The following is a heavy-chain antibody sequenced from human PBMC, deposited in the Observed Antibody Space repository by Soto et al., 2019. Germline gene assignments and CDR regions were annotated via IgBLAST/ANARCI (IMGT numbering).Heavy chain of an antibody. J-gene: IGHJ4*02. Sequence: PSETLSLTCTVSGGSISSSNYYWGWIRQPPGKGLEWIGSIYYSGSTYYNPSLKSRVTISVDTSKNQFSLNLSSVTAADTAVYYCARWYVGQWETGWFFDYWGQETLVTVSS. CDR1: GGSISSSNYY. CDR2: IYYSGST. CDR3: ARWYVGQWETGWFFDY. D-gene: IGHD6-19*01. V-gene: IGHV4-39*01.